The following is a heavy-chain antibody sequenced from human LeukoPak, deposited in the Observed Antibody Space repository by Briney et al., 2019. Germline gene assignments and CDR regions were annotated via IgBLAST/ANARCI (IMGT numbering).Heavy chain of an antibody. CDR3: ARHASYGEGYYYYYMDV. D-gene: IGHD4-17*01. V-gene: IGHV4-38-2*02. CDR2: IYHSGST. J-gene: IGHJ6*03. CDR1: GYSISSGYY. Sequence: PSETLSLTCTVSGYSISSGYYWGWIRQPPGKGLEWIGSIYHSGSTYYNSSLKSRVTISVDTSKNQFSLKLSSVTAADTAVYYCARHASYGEGYYYYYMDVWGKGTTVTISS.